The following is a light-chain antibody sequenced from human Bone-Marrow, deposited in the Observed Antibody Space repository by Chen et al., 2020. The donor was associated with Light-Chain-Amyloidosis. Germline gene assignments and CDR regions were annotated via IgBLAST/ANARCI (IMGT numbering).Light chain of an antibody. CDR3: SSYTITNTLV. Sequence: QSALTQPASVSGSPGQSITISCPGTSSDVGEDNHVSWYQQHPNKAPKLMIYEVTNRPSWVPDRFSGSKSDNTASLTISGLQTEDEADYFCSSYTITNTLVFGSGTRVTVL. CDR2: EVT. CDR1: SSDVGEDNH. V-gene: IGLV2-14*01. J-gene: IGLJ1*01.